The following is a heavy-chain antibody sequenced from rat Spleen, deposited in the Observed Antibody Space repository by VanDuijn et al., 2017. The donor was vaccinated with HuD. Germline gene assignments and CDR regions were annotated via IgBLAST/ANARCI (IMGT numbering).Heavy chain of an antibody. V-gene: IGHV5S23*01. CDR2: ITDSSYST. J-gene: IGHJ3*01. CDR1: GFTFSNYY. CDR3: TRVLYVYYGFAY. D-gene: IGHD1-6*01. Sequence: EVQLVESGGGLVQPRGSLKLSCAASGFTFSNYYMAWVRQAPTKGLEWVASITDSSYSTYYRDSVKGRYTICRDNAKSTLYLQMDSLRSKATATYYSTRVLYVYYGFAYWGQGTLVTVSS.